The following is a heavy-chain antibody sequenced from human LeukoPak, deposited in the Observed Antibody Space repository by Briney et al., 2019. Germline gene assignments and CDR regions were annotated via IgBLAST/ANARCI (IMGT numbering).Heavy chain of an antibody. CDR3: ASLRDILTGFDY. V-gene: IGHV4-30-2*01. CDR1: GGSISSGGYS. Sequence: SETLSLTCAVSGGSISSGGYSWSWIRQPPGKGREWIGYIYHSGSTYYNPSLKSRVTISVDRSKNQFSLKLSSVTAADTAVYYCASLRDILTGFDYWGQGTLVTVSS. CDR2: IYHSGST. J-gene: IGHJ4*02. D-gene: IGHD3-9*01.